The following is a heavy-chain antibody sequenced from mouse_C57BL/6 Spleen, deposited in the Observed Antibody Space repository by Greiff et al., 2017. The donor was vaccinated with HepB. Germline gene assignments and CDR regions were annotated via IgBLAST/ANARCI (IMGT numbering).Heavy chain of an antibody. V-gene: IGHV5-4*01. CDR1: GFTFSSYA. J-gene: IGHJ4*01. Sequence: EVQGVESGGGLVKPGGSLKLSCAASGFTFSSYAMSWVRQTPEKRLEWVATISDGGSYTYYPDNVKGRFTISRDNAKNNLYLQMSHLKSEDTAMYYCARGKLSMDYWGQGTSVTVSS. CDR3: ARGKLSMDY. CDR2: ISDGGSYT.